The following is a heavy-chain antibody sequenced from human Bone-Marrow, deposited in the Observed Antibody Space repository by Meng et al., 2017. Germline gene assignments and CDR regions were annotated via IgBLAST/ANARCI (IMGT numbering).Heavy chain of an antibody. CDR2: INPNSGGT. CDR1: GYTFTGYY. D-gene: IGHD1-26*01. V-gene: IGHV1-2*06. Sequence: QVQLGQSGAEVKKPGASGKVSCKASGYTFTGYYMHWVRQAPGQGLEWMGRINPNSGGTNYAQKFQGRVTMTRDTSISTAYMELSRLRSDDTAVYYCATRHKWELVSFDYWGQGTLVTVSS. J-gene: IGHJ4*02. CDR3: ATRHKWELVSFDY.